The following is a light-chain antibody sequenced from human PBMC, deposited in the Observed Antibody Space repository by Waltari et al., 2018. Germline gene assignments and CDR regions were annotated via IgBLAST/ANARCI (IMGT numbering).Light chain of an antibody. Sequence: EILWTHSPRTLSLSSGDRPPPSRTARQSVSDNYLAWYQHTPGQTPRLLIYGASNRATGIPDRFSGSGSGTDFTLTISRLEPEDVAVYYCQQYGRSPENFGQGTKVEIK. CDR1: QSVSDNY. V-gene: IGKV3-20*01. CDR2: GAS. J-gene: IGKJ1*01. CDR3: QQYGRSPEN.